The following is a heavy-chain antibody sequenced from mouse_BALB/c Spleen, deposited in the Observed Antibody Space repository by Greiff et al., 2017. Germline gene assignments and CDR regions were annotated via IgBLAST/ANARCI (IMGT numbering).Heavy chain of an antibody. D-gene: IGHD2-3*01. Sequence: EVQGVESGGGLVKPGGSLKLSCAASGFTFSSYTMSWVRQTPEKRLEWVATISSGGSYTYYPDSVKGRFTISRDNAKNTLYLQMSSLKSEDTAMYYCTRDDGYYLYWYFDVWGAGTTVTVSS. J-gene: IGHJ1*01. CDR1: GFTFSSYT. CDR3: TRDDGYYLYWYFDV. CDR2: ISSGGSYT. V-gene: IGHV5-6-4*01.